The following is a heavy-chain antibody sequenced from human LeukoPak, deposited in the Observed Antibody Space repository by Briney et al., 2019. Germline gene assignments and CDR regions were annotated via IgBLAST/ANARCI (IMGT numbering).Heavy chain of an antibody. D-gene: IGHD3-22*01. J-gene: IGHJ4*02. CDR1: GGSITSYP. CDR2: INHSGST. CDR3: ARENVGGGYYYDSSGYYRYYFDY. V-gene: IGHV4-34*01. Sequence: PSETLSLTCTVSGGSITSYPWTWIRQPPGKGLEWIGEINHSGSTNYNPSLKSRVTISVDTSKNQFSLKLSSVTAADTAVYYCARENVGGGYYYDSSGYYRYYFDYWGQGTLVTVSS.